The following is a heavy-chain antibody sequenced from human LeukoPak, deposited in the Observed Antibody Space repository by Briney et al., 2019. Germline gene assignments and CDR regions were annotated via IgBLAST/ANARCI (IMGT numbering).Heavy chain of an antibody. V-gene: IGHV3-33*01. CDR2: IWYDGSNK. CDR3: TREYDYCGSGRHHSDYYGMDV. Sequence: GGSLRLSCAASGFTFSRYGMHWVRQAPGKGLEWVAVIWYDGSNKYYADSVKGRFTISRDNSKNTLYLQMNSLRAEDTAVYYCTREYDYCGSGRHHSDYYGMDVWGQGTTVTVSS. CDR1: GFTFSRYG. J-gene: IGHJ6*02. D-gene: IGHD3-10*01.